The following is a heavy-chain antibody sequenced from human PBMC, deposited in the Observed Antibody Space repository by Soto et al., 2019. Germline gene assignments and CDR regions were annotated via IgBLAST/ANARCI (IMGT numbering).Heavy chain of an antibody. D-gene: IGHD3-10*01. J-gene: IGHJ3*02. CDR3: ARDSGAALYGEDALDI. CDR1: GYSFSGYD. CDR2: VSTSIRST. V-gene: IGHV1-18*04. Sequence: QGKLVQSGPEVKKPGASVKVSCTASGYSFSGYDITWVRQAPGQGLEWLGWVSTSIRSTMSAEKLQGRLTMNTDTSPTTVYMELRGLTADDTAVYYCARDSGAALYGEDALDIWGQGTMVSVSS.